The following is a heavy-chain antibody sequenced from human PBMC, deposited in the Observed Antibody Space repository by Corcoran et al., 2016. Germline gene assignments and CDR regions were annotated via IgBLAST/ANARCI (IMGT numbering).Heavy chain of an antibody. CDR2: INPNSGGT. CDR1: GYTFTGYY. D-gene: IGHD3-22*01. CDR3: ARDCGWWDYYDSSGYASCDY. Sequence: QVQLVQSGAEVKKPGASVTVSCKASGYTFTGYYMHWVRQAPGQGLEWMGWINPNSGGTNYAQKFQGRVTMPRDTSISTAYMELSRLRSDDTAVEYGARDCGWWDYYDSSGYASCDYWGQGTLGTVSS. V-gene: IGHV1-2*02. J-gene: IGHJ4*02.